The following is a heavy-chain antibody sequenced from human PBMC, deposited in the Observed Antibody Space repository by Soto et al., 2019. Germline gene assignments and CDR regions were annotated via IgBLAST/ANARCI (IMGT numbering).Heavy chain of an antibody. J-gene: IGHJ3*02. V-gene: IGHV1-2*02. D-gene: IGHD3-3*01. CDR3: ARGGGVGVAGSAAFDM. CDR1: GYPVTAYY. CDR2: INPATGAA. Sequence: QLHLVQSGAVVKKPGASVTVSCSASGYPVTAYYMHWVRQAPGRGLEWMGGINPATGAAKYTQTFQGRVPMPRDRSTSTVFMELSGLTSEDTAVFYCARGGGVGVAGSAAFDMWGQGTLVTVSS.